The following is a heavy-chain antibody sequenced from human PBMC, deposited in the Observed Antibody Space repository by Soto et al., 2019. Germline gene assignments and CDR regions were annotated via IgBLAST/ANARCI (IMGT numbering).Heavy chain of an antibody. J-gene: IGHJ6*02. V-gene: IGHV3-21*01. CDR2: ISSSSSYI. CDR3: ASPTDEYSSSSWAYGMDV. Sequence: GGSLRLSCAASGFTFSSYSMNWVRQAPGKGLEWVSSISSSSSYIYYADSAKGRFTISRDNAKNSLYLQRNSLRAEDTAVYYCASPTDEYSSSSWAYGMDVWGQGTTVTVSS. D-gene: IGHD6-6*01. CDR1: GFTFSSYS.